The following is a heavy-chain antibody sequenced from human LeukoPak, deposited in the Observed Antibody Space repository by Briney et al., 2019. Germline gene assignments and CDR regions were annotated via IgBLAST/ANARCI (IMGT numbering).Heavy chain of an antibody. J-gene: IGHJ4*02. CDR3: ARDSPYNNGWLFYFGY. CDR2: ISYDGSTE. D-gene: IGHD6-19*01. V-gene: IGHV3-30-3*01. CDR1: GFTFSSCA. Sequence: PGRSLRLSCAASGFTFSSCAMHWVRQAPGKGLGWVAVISYDGSTEFYADSVKGRFTISRDNSKNTVYLQMNSLRAEDTALYYCARDSPYNNGWLFYFGYWGQGTLVTVSS.